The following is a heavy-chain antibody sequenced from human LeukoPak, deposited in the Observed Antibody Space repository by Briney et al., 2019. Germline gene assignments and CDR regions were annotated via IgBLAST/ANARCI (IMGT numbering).Heavy chain of an antibody. CDR1: GGSISSCY. D-gene: IGHD3-10*01. J-gene: IGHJ4*02. Sequence: SETLSLTCTVSGGSISSCYWSWIRQPPGKGLEWIGYIYYSGSTNYNPSLKSRVTISVDTSKNQFSLKLSSVTAADTAVYYCAANSADYNTLGSSYKVWGQGTLVTVSS. V-gene: IGHV4-59*08. CDR2: IYYSGST. CDR3: AANSADYNTLGSSYKV.